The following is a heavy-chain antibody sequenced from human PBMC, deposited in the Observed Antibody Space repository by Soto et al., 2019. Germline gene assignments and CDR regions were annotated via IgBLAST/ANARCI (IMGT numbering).Heavy chain of an antibody. D-gene: IGHD5-18*01. V-gene: IGHV5-51*01. Sequence: GESLKIAGKGSGYSFTSYWIGWVRQMPGKGLEWMGIIYPGDSDTRYSPSFQGQVTISADKSISTAYLQWSSLKASDTAMYYCARRGYSYGWGDYYGMDVWGQGTTVTVSS. CDR1: GYSFTSYW. CDR3: ARRGYSYGWGDYYGMDV. J-gene: IGHJ6*02. CDR2: IYPGDSDT.